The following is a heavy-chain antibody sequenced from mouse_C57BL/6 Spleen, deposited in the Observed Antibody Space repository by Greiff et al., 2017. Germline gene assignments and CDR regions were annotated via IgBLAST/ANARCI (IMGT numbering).Heavy chain of an antibody. CDR1: GYTFTSYT. V-gene: IGHV1-4*01. CDR2: INPSSGYT. J-gene: IGHJ2*01. Sequence: QVQLQQSGAELARPGASVKLSCKASGYTFTSYTMHWVKQRPGQGLEWIGYINPSSGYTKYNQKFKDKATLTADESSSTAYMQLSSLTSGDSAVYYGARSIGGSGFGGWGKGATLT. CDR3: ARSIGGSGFGG. D-gene: IGHD1-1*01.